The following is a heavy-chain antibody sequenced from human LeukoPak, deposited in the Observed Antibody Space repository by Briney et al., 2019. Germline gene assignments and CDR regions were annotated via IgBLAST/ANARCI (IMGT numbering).Heavy chain of an antibody. D-gene: IGHD3-22*01. Sequence: PSETLSLTCAVYGGSFSGYYWSWIRQPPGKGLEWIGEINHSGSTYYNPSLKSRVTISVDRSKNQFSLKLSSVTAADTAVYYCARSHPYYYDSSSYYHPFDYWGQGTLVTVSS. V-gene: IGHV4-34*01. J-gene: IGHJ4*02. CDR3: ARSHPYYYDSSSYYHPFDY. CDR1: GGSFSGYY. CDR2: INHSGST.